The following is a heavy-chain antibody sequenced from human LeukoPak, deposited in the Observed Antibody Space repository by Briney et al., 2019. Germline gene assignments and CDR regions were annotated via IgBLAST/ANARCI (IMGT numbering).Heavy chain of an antibody. CDR3: ARGRLPCSGGSCYSSRYYYGMGV. CDR1: GYTFTSYD. Sequence: ASVKVSCKASGYTFTSYDINWVRQATGQGLEWMGWMNPNSGNTGYAQKFQGRVTMTRNTSISTAYMELSSLRSEDTAVYYCARGRLPCSGGSCYSSRYYYGMGVWGQGTTVTVSS. CDR2: MNPNSGNT. J-gene: IGHJ6*02. D-gene: IGHD2-15*01. V-gene: IGHV1-8*01.